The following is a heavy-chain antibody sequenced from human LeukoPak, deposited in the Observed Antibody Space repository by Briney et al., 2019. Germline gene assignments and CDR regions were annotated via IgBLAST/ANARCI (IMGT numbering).Heavy chain of an antibody. Sequence: SQTLSLTCTVSGGSISSGAYYWSWIRQQPGKGLEWIGYIYYSGSTYYNPALKSRIHISRDTSKNQFSLNLSSVTAADTAVYYCARLPTTVTTSGREYYFDYWGQGTLVTVSS. CDR2: IYYSGST. D-gene: IGHD4-11*01. J-gene: IGHJ4*02. CDR1: GGSISSGAYY. V-gene: IGHV4-31*03. CDR3: ARLPTTVTTSGREYYFDY.